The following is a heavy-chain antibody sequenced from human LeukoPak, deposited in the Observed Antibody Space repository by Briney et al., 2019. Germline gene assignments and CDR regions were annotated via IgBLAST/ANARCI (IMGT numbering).Heavy chain of an antibody. V-gene: IGHV1-2*02. CDR1: GYTFTSYG. J-gene: IGHJ4*02. CDR2: INPNSGGT. CDR3: ARSPGPEEVFDY. Sequence: ASVKVSCKASGYTFTSYGISWVRQAPGQGLEWMGWINPNSGGTNYAQKFQGRVTMTRDTSISTAYMELSRLRSDDTAVYYCARSPGPEEVFDYWGQGTLVTVSS.